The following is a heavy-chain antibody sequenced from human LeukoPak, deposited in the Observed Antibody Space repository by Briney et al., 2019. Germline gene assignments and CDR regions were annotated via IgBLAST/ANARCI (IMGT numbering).Heavy chain of an antibody. Sequence: SQTLSLTCTVSGGSISSGSYYWSWIRQPAGKGLEWIGRIYTSGSTNYNPSLKSRVTISVDTSKNQFSLKLSSVTAADTAVYYCARALGYCSSTSCYAAAWFDYWGQGTLVTVSS. CDR3: ARALGYCSSTSCYAAAWFDY. D-gene: IGHD2-2*01. CDR2: IYTSGST. J-gene: IGHJ4*02. CDR1: GGSISSGSYY. V-gene: IGHV4-61*02.